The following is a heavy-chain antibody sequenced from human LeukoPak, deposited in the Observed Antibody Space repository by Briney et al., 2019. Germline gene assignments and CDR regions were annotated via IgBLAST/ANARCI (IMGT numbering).Heavy chain of an antibody. CDR3: AKAMPYCSSTSCYTNYYYMDV. Sequence: GGSLRLSCAASGFTFSSYAMSWVRQAPGKGLEWVSAISGSGGSTYYADSVKGRFTISRDNSKNTLYLQMNSLRAEDTAAYYCAKAMPYCSSTSCYTNYYYMDVWGKGTTVTVSS. J-gene: IGHJ6*03. CDR2: ISGSGGST. CDR1: GFTFSSYA. V-gene: IGHV3-23*01. D-gene: IGHD2-2*02.